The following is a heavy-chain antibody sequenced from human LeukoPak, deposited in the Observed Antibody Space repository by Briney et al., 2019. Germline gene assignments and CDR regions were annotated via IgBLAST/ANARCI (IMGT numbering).Heavy chain of an antibody. CDR2: INAGNGNT. CDR1: GYTLTSYA. V-gene: IGHV1-3*01. J-gene: IGHJ4*02. Sequence: GASVKVSCKASGYTLTSYAMHWVRQAPGQRLEWMGWINAGNGNTKYSQKFQGRVTITRDTSASTAYMELSSLRSEDTAVYYCARDSAMVRGVTFIDYWGQGTLVTVSS. CDR3: ARDSAMVRGVTFIDY. D-gene: IGHD3-10*01.